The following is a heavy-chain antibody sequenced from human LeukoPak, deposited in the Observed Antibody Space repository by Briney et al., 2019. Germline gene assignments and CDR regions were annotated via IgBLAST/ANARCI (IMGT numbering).Heavy chain of an antibody. CDR2: ISAYNGNT. V-gene: IGHV1-18*01. Sequence: ASVKVSCKASGYTFTSYGISWVRRAPGQGLEWMGWISAYNGNTNYAQKLQGRVTMTTDTSTSTAYMELRSLRSDDTAVYYCARVNGARYCSGGSCYFHYWGQGTLVTVSS. CDR1: GYTFTSYG. CDR3: ARVNGARYCSGGSCYFHY. D-gene: IGHD2-15*01. J-gene: IGHJ4*02.